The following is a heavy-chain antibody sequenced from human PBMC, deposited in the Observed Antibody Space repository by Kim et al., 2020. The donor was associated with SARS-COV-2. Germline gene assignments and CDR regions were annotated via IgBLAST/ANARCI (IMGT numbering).Heavy chain of an antibody. J-gene: IGHJ4*02. D-gene: IGHD6-13*01. V-gene: IGHV4-39*01. CDR3: ASLYSSSWYLFDY. Sequence: YNPSRKSRVTISVDTSKNQFSLKLSCVTAADTAVYYCASLYSSSWYLFDYWGQGTLVTVSS.